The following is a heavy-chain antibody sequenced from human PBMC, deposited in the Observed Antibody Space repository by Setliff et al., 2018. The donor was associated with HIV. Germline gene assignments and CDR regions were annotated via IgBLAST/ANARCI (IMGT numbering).Heavy chain of an antibody. V-gene: IGHV3-11*05. CDR3: AKGQDGLRYNWFDP. CDR1: GFTFSDYY. CDR2: ISSSSSYT. Sequence: GGSLRLSCAASGFTFSDYYTSWIRQAPGKGLEWVSYISSSSSYTNYADSVKGRFTISRDNSKNMLYLQMNSLRAEDTAVYYCAKGQDGLRYNWFDPWGQGTLVTVSS. J-gene: IGHJ5*02.